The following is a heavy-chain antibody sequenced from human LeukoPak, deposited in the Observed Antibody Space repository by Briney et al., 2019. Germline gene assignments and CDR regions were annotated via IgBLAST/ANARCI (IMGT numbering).Heavy chain of an antibody. CDR3: ARDSAVSGGSGSFYYYYYYMDV. CDR2: ISYDGSNK. D-gene: IGHD3-10*01. Sequence: GGSLRLSCAASGFTFSSYAMHWVRQAPGKGLEWVAVISYDGSNKYYADSVKGRFTISRDNSKNTLYLQMNSLRAEDTAVYYCARDSAVSGGSGSFYYYYYYMDVWGKGTTVTISS. CDR1: GFTFSSYA. V-gene: IGHV3-30*04. J-gene: IGHJ6*03.